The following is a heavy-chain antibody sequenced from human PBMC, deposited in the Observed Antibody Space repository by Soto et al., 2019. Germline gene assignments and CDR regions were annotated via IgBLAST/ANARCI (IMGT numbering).Heavy chain of an antibody. D-gene: IGHD3-9*01. CDR1: GYSFTSYW. J-gene: IGHJ4*02. V-gene: IGHV5-51*01. Sequence: GESLKISCEGSGYSFTSYWIGWVRQMPGKGLGWMGIIYPGDSDARYSPCFQGQVTISADKSISTAYLQWSSLKASDTAMYYCVRHYDTLTVDYWGQGTLVTVSS. CDR2: IYPGDSDA. CDR3: VRHYDTLTVDY.